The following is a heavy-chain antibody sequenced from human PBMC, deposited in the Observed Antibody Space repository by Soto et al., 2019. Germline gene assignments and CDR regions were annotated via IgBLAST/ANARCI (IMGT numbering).Heavy chain of an antibody. D-gene: IGHD1-26*01. Sequence: GGSLRLSCAASGFTFSSYSMNWVRQAPGKGLEWVSSISSSSSYIYYADSVKGRFTISRDNAKNSLYLQMNSLRAEDTAVYYCARERGWELLQGSFDYWGQGTLVTVSS. CDR3: ARERGWELLQGSFDY. CDR1: GFTFSSYS. V-gene: IGHV3-21*01. J-gene: IGHJ4*02. CDR2: ISSSSSYI.